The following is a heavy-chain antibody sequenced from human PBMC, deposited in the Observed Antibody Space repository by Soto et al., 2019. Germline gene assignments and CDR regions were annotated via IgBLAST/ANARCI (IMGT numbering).Heavy chain of an antibody. V-gene: IGHV1-46*03. CDR2: INPRSGKT. J-gene: IGHJ4*02. D-gene: IGHD3-22*01. CDR3: ARGVGYSDSSGYPFDY. CDR1: GDTLSTYY. Sequence: VQLVQSGAEVKRPGASVKISCKASGDTLSTYYMHWARQAPGQGLEWMGIINPRSGKTNYPQKFQGKVTMTRDTPTTTVYMELSTLGSEDTAMYYCARGVGYSDSSGYPFDYWGQGPLVTVSS.